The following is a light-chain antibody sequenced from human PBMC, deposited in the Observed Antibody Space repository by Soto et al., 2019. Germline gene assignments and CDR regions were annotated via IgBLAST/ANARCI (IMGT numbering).Light chain of an antibody. V-gene: IGKV3-20*01. CDR2: GAS. CDR3: QQYDSSPWT. CDR1: QSVSRSF. Sequence: EIVLTQSPGTLSLSPGERATLSCRASQSVSRSFLAWYQQKPGQAPRLLIYGASSRATGIPDRFSGSGSGTDFTLTISRLEPEDFAVYYCQQYDSSPWTFGQGTQVEIK. J-gene: IGKJ1*01.